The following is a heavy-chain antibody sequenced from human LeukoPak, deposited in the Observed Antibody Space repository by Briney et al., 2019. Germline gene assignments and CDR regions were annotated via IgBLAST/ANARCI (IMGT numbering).Heavy chain of an antibody. V-gene: IGHV3-30*18. J-gene: IGHJ4*02. CDR2: ISHDGSDK. D-gene: IGHD6-13*01. CDR3: AKAVGSISWSFDY. CDR1: GFTFSTYA. Sequence: GGSLRLSCEASGFTFSTYAMHWVRQAPGKGLEWVALISHDGSDKNYADSVKGRFTISRDNPNSTLYLQMDSLRGDDAAVYYCAKAVGSISWSFDYWGRGTLVTVSS.